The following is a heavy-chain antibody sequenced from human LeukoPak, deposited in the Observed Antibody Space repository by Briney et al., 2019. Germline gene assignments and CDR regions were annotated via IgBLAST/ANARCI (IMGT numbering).Heavy chain of an antibody. CDR3: ARDSFGGYYYGMDV. Sequence: GGTLRHSYAAPGYTNRSKAKHRDRQTPNKKQKKQTVISYDGSNKYYADSVKGRFTISRDNSKNTLYLQMNSLRAEDTAVYYCARDSFGGYYYGMDVWGQGTTVTVSS. J-gene: IGHJ6*02. D-gene: IGHD3-10*01. CDR2: ISYDGSNK. V-gene: IGHV3-30*01. CDR1: GYTNRSKA.